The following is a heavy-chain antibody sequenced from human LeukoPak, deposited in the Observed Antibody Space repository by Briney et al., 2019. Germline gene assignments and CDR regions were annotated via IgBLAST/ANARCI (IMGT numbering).Heavy chain of an antibody. CDR1: GYSISSGYC. CDR2: IYHSGST. V-gene: IGHV4-38-2*02. J-gene: IGHJ4*02. CDR3: ARDREGCSGGSCYFGHYYFDY. Sequence: SETLSLTCTVSGYSISSGYCWGWIRQPPGKGLEWIGSIYHSGSTYYNPSLKSRVTISVDTSKNQFSLKLSSVTAADTAVYYCARDREGCSGGSCYFGHYYFDYWGQGTLVTVSS. D-gene: IGHD2-15*01.